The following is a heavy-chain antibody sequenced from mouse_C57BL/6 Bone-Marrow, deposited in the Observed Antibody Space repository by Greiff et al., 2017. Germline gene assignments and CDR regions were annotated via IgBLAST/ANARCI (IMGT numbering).Heavy chain of an antibody. CDR3: ARSYYGKPWFAY. Sequence: QVQLQQPGAELVRPGSSVKLSCKASGYTFTSYWMHWVTQRPIQGLEWIGNIDPSDSETHYNQKFKDKATLTVDKSSSTAYMQRSSLTSEDSAVYYCARSYYGKPWFAYWGQGTLGTVSA. CDR2: IDPSDSET. V-gene: IGHV1-52*01. CDR1: GYTFTSYW. D-gene: IGHD2-10*01. J-gene: IGHJ3*01.